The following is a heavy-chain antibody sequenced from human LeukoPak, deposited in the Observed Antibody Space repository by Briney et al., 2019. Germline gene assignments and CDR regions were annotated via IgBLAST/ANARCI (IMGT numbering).Heavy chain of an antibody. Sequence: PSETLSLTCTVSGGCIGSYYWSWLRQPPAKGMELIAYIDSSGSTKSNPSLKSRVTISVDTSKNQFSLKLTSVTAADTAVYYCARDFRVGTCIWGQGILVTVSS. D-gene: IGHD1-1*01. CDR1: GGCIGSYY. V-gene: IGHV4-59*01. CDR3: ARDFRVGTCI. CDR2: IDSSGST. J-gene: IGHJ4*02.